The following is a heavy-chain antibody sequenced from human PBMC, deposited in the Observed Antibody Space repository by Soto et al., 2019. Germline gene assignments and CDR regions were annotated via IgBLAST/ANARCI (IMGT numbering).Heavy chain of an antibody. CDR3: ARLKGGDFFDY. J-gene: IGHJ4*02. CDR1: GGSMTSHY. V-gene: IGHV4-59*08. CDR2: IYYSGST. D-gene: IGHD1-26*01. Sequence: QVQLQESSPGLVKPSETLSLNCTVSGGSMTSHYWSWVRQPPGKGLEWIGYIYYSGSTKYNPSLKSRVTTSVDTSKNQFSLNLSSVTAADTAVYYCARLKGGDFFDYWGQGTLVTVSS.